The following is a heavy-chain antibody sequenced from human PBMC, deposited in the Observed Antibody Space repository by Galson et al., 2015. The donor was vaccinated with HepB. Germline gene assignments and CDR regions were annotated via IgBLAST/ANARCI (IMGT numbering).Heavy chain of an antibody. Sequence: SLRLSCAASGFTFTNYRMPWVRQAPGKGLEWVANIDQRGNDKNCVDSVKGRFTISRDNANNLLSQQVNSLRAEDTALYYCARDVNPNDGGNHYFDALDIWGQGTLVTVSS. CDR1: GFTFTNYR. D-gene: IGHD3-10*01. CDR3: ARDVNPNDGGNHYFDALDI. CDR2: IDQRGNDK. J-gene: IGHJ3*02. V-gene: IGHV3-7*03.